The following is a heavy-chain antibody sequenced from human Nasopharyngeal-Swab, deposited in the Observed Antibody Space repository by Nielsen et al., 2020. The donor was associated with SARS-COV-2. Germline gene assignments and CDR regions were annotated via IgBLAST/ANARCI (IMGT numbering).Heavy chain of an antibody. CDR2: INTNTGNP. Sequence: ASVKVSCKASGYTFTSYDINWVRQATGQGLEWMGWINTNTGNPTYAQGFTGRFVFSLDTSVSTAYLQISSLKAEDTAVYYCARVEGIVATIFYYYYGMDVWGQGTTVTVSS. J-gene: IGHJ6*02. CDR3: ARVEGIVATIFYYYYGMDV. D-gene: IGHD5-12*01. CDR1: GYTFTSYD. V-gene: IGHV7-4-1*02.